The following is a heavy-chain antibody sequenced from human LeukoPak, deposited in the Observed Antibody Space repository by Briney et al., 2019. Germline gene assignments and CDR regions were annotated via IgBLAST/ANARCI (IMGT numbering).Heavy chain of an antibody. CDR2: ISSSSSYI. D-gene: IGHD3-10*01. J-gene: IGHJ4*02. V-gene: IGHV3-21*01. Sequence: GGSLRLSCAASGFTFSSYSMNWVCQAPGKGLEWVSSISSSSSYIYYADSVKGRFTISRDNAKNSLYLQMNSLRAEDTAVYYCARVGTMVRGVPTFDYWGQGTLVTVSS. CDR1: GFTFSSYS. CDR3: ARVGTMVRGVPTFDY.